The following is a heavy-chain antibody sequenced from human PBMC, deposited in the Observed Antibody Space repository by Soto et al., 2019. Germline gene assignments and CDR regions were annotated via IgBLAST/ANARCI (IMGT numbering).Heavy chain of an antibody. CDR2: ISSNGGST. CDR3: ARVGYDYGGNGLDY. V-gene: IGHV3-64*01. Sequence: PGGSLRLSCAASGFTFSSYAMHWVRQAPGKGLEYVSAISSNGGSTYYANSVKGRFTISRDNSKNTLYLQMGSLRAEDMAVYYCARVGYDYGGNGLDYWGQGTLVTVSS. CDR1: GFTFSSYA. J-gene: IGHJ4*02. D-gene: IGHD4-17*01.